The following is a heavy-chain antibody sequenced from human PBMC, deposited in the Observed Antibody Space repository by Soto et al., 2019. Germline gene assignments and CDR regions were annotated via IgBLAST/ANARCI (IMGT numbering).Heavy chain of an antibody. CDR2: IWYDGSNK. CDR1: GFAFSTYG. Sequence: PGGSLRLSCAASGFAFSTYGMHWVRQAPGKGLEWVAVIWYDGSNKYYADSVKGRFTISRDNSKNTLYLQMNSLRAEDTAVYYCAIQRGKSYSSAHENYYGMDVWGQGTTVTVSS. J-gene: IGHJ6*02. V-gene: IGHV3-33*01. D-gene: IGHD6-19*01. CDR3: AIQRGKSYSSAHENYYGMDV.